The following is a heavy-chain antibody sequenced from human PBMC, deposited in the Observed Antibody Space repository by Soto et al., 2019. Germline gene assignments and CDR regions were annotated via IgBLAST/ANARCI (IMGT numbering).Heavy chain of an antibody. CDR3: AKVPTLDDILTGFDY. CDR1: GFTFSSYA. Sequence: GGSLRLSCAASGFTFSSYAMTWVRQAPGKGLEWVSIISSSGDGTYYADSVKGRFTISRDNSKNTLYLQMNSLRAEDTAVYFCAKVPTLDDILTGFDYWGQGALVTVSS. CDR2: ISSSGDGT. J-gene: IGHJ4*02. V-gene: IGHV3-23*01. D-gene: IGHD3-9*01.